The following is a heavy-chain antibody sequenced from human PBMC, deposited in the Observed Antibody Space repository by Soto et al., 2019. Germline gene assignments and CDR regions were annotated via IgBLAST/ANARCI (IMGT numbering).Heavy chain of an antibody. CDR1: GYTFTNYA. D-gene: IGHD3-10*01. Sequence: QVQLVQSVAEVKKPGASVKVSCKASGYTFTNYAMHWVRQAPGQRLEWMGWINAAIGNTKYSQKFQGSVTITRDTSANTAYMELSSLRSEDTAVYYCARRNVYGSGSYSFDYWGQGTLVTVSS. CDR2: INAAIGNT. J-gene: IGHJ4*02. V-gene: IGHV1-3*01. CDR3: ARRNVYGSGSYSFDY.